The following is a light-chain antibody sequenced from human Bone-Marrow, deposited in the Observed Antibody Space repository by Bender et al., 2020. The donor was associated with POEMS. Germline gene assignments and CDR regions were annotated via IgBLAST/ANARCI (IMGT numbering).Light chain of an antibody. CDR2: DVT. CDR3: CSYEPSSTFAL. J-gene: IGLJ7*01. Sequence: QSALTQPASVSGSPGQSITISCTGTSSDIGAYNYVSWFQQHPAKAPKLMIYDVTNRPSGVSDRFSGSNSGNSASLTISALQAADEADYYCCSYEPSSTFALFGGGTQLTVL. CDR1: SSDIGAYNY. V-gene: IGLV2-14*03.